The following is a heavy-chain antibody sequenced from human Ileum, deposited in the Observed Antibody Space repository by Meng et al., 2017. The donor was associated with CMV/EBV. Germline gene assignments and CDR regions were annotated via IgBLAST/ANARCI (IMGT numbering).Heavy chain of an antibody. CDR2: IYYSGST. Sequence: GSLRLSCTVSGGSISSYYWSWIRQPPGKGLEWIGYIYYSGSTNYNPSLKSRVTISVDTSKNQFSLKLSSVTAADTAVYYCARVRMVRGAVFDYWGQGTLVTVS. J-gene: IGHJ4*02. V-gene: IGHV4-59*01. CDR3: ARVRMVRGAVFDY. D-gene: IGHD3-10*01. CDR1: GGSISSYY.